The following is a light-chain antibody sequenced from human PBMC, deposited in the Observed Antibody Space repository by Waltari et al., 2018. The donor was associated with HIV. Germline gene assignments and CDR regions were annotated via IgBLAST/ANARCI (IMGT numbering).Light chain of an antibody. CDR1: SSNIGNNY. CDR3: GAWDNSLSAWV. CDR2: DNK. J-gene: IGLJ3*02. V-gene: IGLV1-51*01. Sequence: QSVLTQPPSVSAAPGQKVTIPCSGSSSNIGNNYVSWYQQLPRTAPTLLIYDNKKRPSGMPDRFSGSKSGTSATLGITGLQTGDEADYYCGAWDNSLSAWVLGGGTQLTVL.